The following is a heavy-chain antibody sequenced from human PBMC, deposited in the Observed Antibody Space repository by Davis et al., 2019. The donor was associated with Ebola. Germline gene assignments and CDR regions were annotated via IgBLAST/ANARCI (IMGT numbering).Heavy chain of an antibody. J-gene: IGHJ5*01. CDR2: ISAYNGNT. CDR3: ARELTYYDSSYNWFDY. V-gene: IGHV1-18*01. Sequence: AASVKVSCKASGYTFTSYGISWVRQAPGQGLEWMGWISAYNGNTNYAQKLQGRVTMTTDTSTSTAYMELSSLRSEDTAVYYCARELTYYDSSYNWFDYWGQGTLVTVSS. D-gene: IGHD3-3*01. CDR1: GYTFTSYG.